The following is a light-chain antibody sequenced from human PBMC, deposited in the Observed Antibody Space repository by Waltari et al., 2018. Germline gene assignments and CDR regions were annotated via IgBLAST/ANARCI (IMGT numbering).Light chain of an antibody. Sequence: QSALTQPASVSGSPGQSITISCTGTSSDIGGHNYVSWYQQHPGKAPKLVIFEVTTRPSGVSNRFSGPKSGNTASLTISGLQAEDEADYYCTSYTTSVTWVFGGGTKVTVL. CDR1: SSDIGGHNY. V-gene: IGLV2-14*01. CDR3: TSYTTSVTWV. CDR2: EVT. J-gene: IGLJ3*02.